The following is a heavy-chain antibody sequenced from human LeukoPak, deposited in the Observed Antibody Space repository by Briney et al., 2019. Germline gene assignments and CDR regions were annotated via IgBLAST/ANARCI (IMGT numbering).Heavy chain of an antibody. J-gene: IGHJ1*01. CDR1: GDSVSSDY. Sequence: PSETLSLTCTVSGDSVSSDYWSWIRQPPGKRLEWIGYVYDSGTTAYHPSLKSRLTISLDTSKNQFSLNLTSVTAADTAVYYCAGRGQRYFRDWGQGILVTVSS. CDR2: VYDSGTT. CDR3: AGRGQRYFRD. V-gene: IGHV4-59*08.